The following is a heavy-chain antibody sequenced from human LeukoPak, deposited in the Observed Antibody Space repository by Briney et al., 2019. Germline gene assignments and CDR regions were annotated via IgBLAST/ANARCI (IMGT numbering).Heavy chain of an antibody. CDR3: ARDYNSYGSAIFDY. J-gene: IGHJ4*02. Sequence: GASVKVSCKASGYTFTGYYMHWVRQAPGQWLEWMGWINPNSGGTNYAQKFQGWVTMTRDTSISTAYMELSRLRSDDTAVYYCARDYNSYGSAIFDYWGQGTLVTVSS. CDR1: GYTFTGYY. D-gene: IGHD5-18*01. CDR2: INPNSGGT. V-gene: IGHV1-2*04.